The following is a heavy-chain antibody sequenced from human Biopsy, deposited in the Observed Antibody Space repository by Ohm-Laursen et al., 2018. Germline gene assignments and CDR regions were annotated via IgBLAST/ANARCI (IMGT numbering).Heavy chain of an antibody. CDR1: GFTFSSHA. J-gene: IGHJ4*02. CDR2: ISGSGGST. D-gene: IGHD4-17*01. V-gene: IGHV3-23*01. CDR3: ASDLNGDPSAFDY. Sequence: SLRLSCTASGFTFSSHAMSWVRQAPGKGLEWVSVISGSGGSTHYADSVKGRFTISRDNSKNTLFLQMNSLRAADTAIYYCASDLNGDPSAFDYWGQGTPVTVSS.